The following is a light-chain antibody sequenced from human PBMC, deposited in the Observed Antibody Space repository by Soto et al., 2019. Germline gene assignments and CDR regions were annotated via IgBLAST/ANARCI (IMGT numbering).Light chain of an antibody. CDR1: SSDIGAYNY. CDR2: DVS. J-gene: IGLJ1*01. Sequence: QSALTQPASVSGSPGQSITISCTGTSSDIGAYNYVSWYQQHPGRAPELMIYDVSYRPSGVSGRFSGSKSGNAASLTISGLQAEDEADYYCAAYTVSSSTYAFGTGTKVTVL. V-gene: IGLV2-14*01. CDR3: AAYTVSSSTYA.